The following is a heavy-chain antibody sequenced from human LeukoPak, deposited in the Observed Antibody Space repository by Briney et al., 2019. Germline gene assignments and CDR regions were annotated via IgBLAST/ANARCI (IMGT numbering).Heavy chain of an antibody. Sequence: GGSLRLSCAASGFTFSSYEMNWVRQAPGKGLEWVSYISSSGSTIYYADSVKGRFTISRDNANNSLYLQMSSLRAEDTAVYYCARDPLGSSSWSDAIDIWGQGTTVTVSS. V-gene: IGHV3-48*03. CDR1: GFTFSSYE. D-gene: IGHD6-13*01. J-gene: IGHJ3*02. CDR2: ISSSGSTI. CDR3: ARDPLGSSSWSDAIDI.